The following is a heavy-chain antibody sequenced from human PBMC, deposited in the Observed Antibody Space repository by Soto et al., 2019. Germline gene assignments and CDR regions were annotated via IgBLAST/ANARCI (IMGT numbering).Heavy chain of an antibody. D-gene: IGHD5-18*01. J-gene: IGHJ6*02. CDR3: AKRKQLWLTHDYYYYYGMDV. V-gene: IGHV3-23*01. CDR2: ISGSGGST. CDR1: GFTFSSYA. Sequence: GGSLRLSCAASGFTFSSYAMSWVRQAPGKGLEWVSAISGSGGSTYYADSVKGRFTISRDNSKNTLYLQMNSLRAEDTAVYYCAKRKQLWLTHDYYYYYGMDVWGQGTTVTVSS.